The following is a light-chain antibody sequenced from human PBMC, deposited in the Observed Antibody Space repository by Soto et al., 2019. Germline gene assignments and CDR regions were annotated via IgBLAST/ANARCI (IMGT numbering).Light chain of an antibody. V-gene: IGKV3D-20*02. Sequence: GEKANLTCRASQTVRNNYLAWYQQKPGQAPRLLIYDASSRATGIPDRFSGSGYGTEFALTIRCLQPEGSAISYCQQPCSYSGRFAQGTKVDIK. J-gene: IGKJ2*04. CDR3: QQPCSYSGR. CDR2: DAS. CDR1: QTVRNNY.